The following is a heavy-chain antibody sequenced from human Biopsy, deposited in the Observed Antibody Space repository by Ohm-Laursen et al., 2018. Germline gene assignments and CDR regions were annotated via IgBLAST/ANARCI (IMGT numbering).Heavy chain of an antibody. D-gene: IGHD3-3*01. J-gene: IGHJ3*01. CDR2: ISWNSGIK. Sequence: SLRLSCSASGFTFDDNAVHWVRQAPGKGLEWVSGISWNSGIKDYADSVKGRFAISRDNAKNSLYLQMSSLSSEDTALYYCTKARGRFLEWVDPFDFWGQGTMVTVSS. CDR1: GFTFDDNA. CDR3: TKARGRFLEWVDPFDF. V-gene: IGHV3-9*01.